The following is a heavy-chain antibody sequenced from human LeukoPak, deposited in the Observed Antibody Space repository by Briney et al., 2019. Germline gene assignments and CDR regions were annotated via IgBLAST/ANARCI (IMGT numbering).Heavy chain of an antibody. CDR2: IYHSGST. J-gene: IGHJ1*01. D-gene: IGHD6-13*01. Sequence: SQTLSLTCAVSGGSISSGGYSWSWIRQPPGKGLEWIGYIYHSGSTYYNPSLKSRVTTSVDRSKNQFSLKLSSVTAADTAVYYCARAAAGAEYFQHWGQGTLVTVSS. CDR1: GGSISSGGYS. V-gene: IGHV4-30-2*01. CDR3: ARAAAGAEYFQH.